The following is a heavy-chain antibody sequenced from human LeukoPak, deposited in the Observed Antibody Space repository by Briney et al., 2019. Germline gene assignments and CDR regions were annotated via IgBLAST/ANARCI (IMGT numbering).Heavy chain of an antibody. D-gene: IGHD6-19*01. J-gene: IGHJ6*02. CDR1: GGSFSGYY. CDR3: ARVGSGWAYYYYGMDV. Sequence: SETLSLTCAVYGGSFSGYYWSWVREPPGKGLEWVGEINHSGSTNYNPSLKSRGTISVDPSKNQFSLKLSSVTAADTAVYYCARVGSGWAYYYYGMDVWGQGTTVTVSS. CDR2: INHSGST. V-gene: IGHV4-34*01.